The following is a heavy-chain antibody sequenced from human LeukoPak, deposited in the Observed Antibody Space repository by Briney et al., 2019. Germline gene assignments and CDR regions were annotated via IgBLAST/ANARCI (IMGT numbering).Heavy chain of an antibody. D-gene: IGHD3/OR15-3a*01. V-gene: IGHV1-3*01. CDR1: GYTFTSYA. J-gene: IGHJ4*02. CDR2: INAGNGNT. Sequence: ASVKVSCKASGYTFTSYAMHWVRQAPGQRLEWMGWINAGNGNTKYSQKFQGRVTITRDTSASTAYMELSSLRSEDTAVYYCARESLDWGNHFDYWGRGTLVTVSS. CDR3: ARESLDWGNHFDY.